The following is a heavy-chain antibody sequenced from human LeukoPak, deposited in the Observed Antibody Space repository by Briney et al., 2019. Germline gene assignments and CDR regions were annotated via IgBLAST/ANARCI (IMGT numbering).Heavy chain of an antibody. CDR2: INHSGST. CDR1: GGPFSGYY. CDR3: ARGHSWWYSSGSAVDY. D-gene: IGHD6-19*01. V-gene: IGHV4-34*01. Sequence: SETLSFTCAVYGGPFSGYYWSWIRQPPGKGLEWIGEINHSGSTNYNPSLKSRVTISVDTSKNQFSLKLSSVTAADTAVYYCARGHSWWYSSGSAVDYWGQGTLVTVSS. J-gene: IGHJ4*02.